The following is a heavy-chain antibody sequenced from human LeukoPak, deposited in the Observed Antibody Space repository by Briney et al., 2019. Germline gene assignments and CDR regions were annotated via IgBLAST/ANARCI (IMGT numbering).Heavy chain of an antibody. CDR2: ISYSGST. CDR1: GGSISGYY. J-gene: IGHJ4*02. D-gene: IGHD6-19*01. CDR3: ARWDSSGWYEGGGFDY. V-gene: IGHV4-59*12. Sequence: SETLSLTCTVSGGSISGYYWSWIRQPPGKGLEWVGYISYSGSTNYNPSLKSRVTMSVDTSKNQFSLKLSSVTAADTAVYYCARWDSSGWYEGGGFDYWGQGTLVTVSS.